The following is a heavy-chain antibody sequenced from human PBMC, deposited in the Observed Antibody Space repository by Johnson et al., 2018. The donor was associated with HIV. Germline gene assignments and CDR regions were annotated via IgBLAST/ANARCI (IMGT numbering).Heavy chain of an antibody. D-gene: IGHD7-27*01. CDR1: GFTFSSYG. J-gene: IGHJ3*02. Sequence: QVQLVESGGGVVQPGRSLRLSCAASGFTFSSYGMHWVRQAPGKGLEWVATIWYDGSNKYYTESVMGRFTISRDNSKNTLYLQMNSLRAEDTAVYYCARDRTWGKNAFDIWGQGTMVTVSS. V-gene: IGHV3-33*01. CDR2: IWYDGSNK. CDR3: ARDRTWGKNAFDI.